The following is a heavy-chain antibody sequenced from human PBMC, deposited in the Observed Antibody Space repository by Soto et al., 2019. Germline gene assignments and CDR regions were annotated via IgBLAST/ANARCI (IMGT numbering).Heavy chain of an antibody. CDR2: IYWDDDK. Sequence: QITLNESGPTVGKPAETLPLTCTFSGFSLTTIGVGVGWIRHFPGRAPEWLARIYWDDDKRYSASLKSRLTLDTDTSTNKVVLTMASVEPADTATYYCAHRILRKVVGLVTTTAIYFDFWGQGPPVVVSS. D-gene: IGHD3-3*01. CDR1: GFSLTTIGVG. V-gene: IGHV2-5*02. J-gene: IGHJ4*02. CDR3: AHRILRKVVGLVTTTAIYFDF.